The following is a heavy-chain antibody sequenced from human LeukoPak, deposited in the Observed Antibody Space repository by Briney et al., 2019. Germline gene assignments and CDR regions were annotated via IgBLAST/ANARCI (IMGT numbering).Heavy chain of an antibody. J-gene: IGHJ4*02. D-gene: IGHD6-13*01. Sequence: PSKTLPLTRTGSGGSISNYWCSWIRQPPGKGLEWIGYVFDSGGTNYNPSLKSRVTISVDTSKKQFSLKLSSVTAADTAVYYCARGYSSSWAYFNYWGQG. V-gene: IGHV4-59*01. CDR2: VFDSGGT. CDR1: GGSISNYW. CDR3: ARGYSSSWAYFNY.